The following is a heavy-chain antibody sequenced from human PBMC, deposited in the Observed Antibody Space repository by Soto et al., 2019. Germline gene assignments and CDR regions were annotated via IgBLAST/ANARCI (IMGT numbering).Heavy chain of an antibody. Sequence: PXESLSLKCRVSGFSISGYDFWWWSHQSPEKGLEWIGYSYYSGSSYSNPALQGRLSMSLDTSKNQFSLKLRSVTAADTAVYYCARGGARWPCYFDFWGQGAMVTVSS. CDR2: SYYSGSS. D-gene: IGHD2-15*01. CDR1: GFSISGYDF. J-gene: IGHJ4*03. V-gene: IGHV4-30-4*01. CDR3: ARGGARWPCYFDF.